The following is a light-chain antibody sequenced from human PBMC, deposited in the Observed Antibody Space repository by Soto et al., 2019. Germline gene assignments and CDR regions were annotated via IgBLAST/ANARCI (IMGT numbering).Light chain of an antibody. CDR1: QSVSGN. CDR2: AAS. J-gene: IGKJ3*01. CDR3: QQYNNWPPLT. V-gene: IGKV3-15*01. Sequence: EIVMTQSPATLSVSPGERATLSCRASQSVSGNLAWYQQKPGQAPRLLIYAASTRATGIPARFSGSGSGTAFTLTISSLQSEDFAVYYCQQYNNWPPLTFGHGTKVDIK.